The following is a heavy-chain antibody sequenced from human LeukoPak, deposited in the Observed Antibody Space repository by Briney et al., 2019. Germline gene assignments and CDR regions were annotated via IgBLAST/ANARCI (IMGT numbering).Heavy chain of an antibody. D-gene: IGHD5-12*01. Sequence: GGSLRLFCAASGFAFSSSWMAWVRQAPGKGLEWVANMNPDGSTKNYVDSVRGRFTITRDNAKNTLYLQMNSLRADDTAVYYCARDSGYSAFDYWGQGTLVTVSS. CDR3: ARDSGYSAFDY. J-gene: IGHJ4*02. CDR1: GFAFSSSW. V-gene: IGHV3-7*05. CDR2: MNPDGSTK.